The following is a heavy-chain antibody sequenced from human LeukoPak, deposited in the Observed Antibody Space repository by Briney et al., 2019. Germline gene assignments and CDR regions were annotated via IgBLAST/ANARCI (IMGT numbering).Heavy chain of an antibody. D-gene: IGHD1-1*01. Sequence: VGSLRLSCAASGFTFSGYAMSWVRQAPGKGLEWVSGVSGSGGSTYYADSVRNRFTISRDNSTNTLYLQMNSLRPQDTAVYLCAKVLKGPGYKDLDYWGQGTLVTVSS. CDR1: GFTFSGYA. CDR3: AKVLKGPGYKDLDY. CDR2: VSGSGGST. V-gene: IGHV3-23*01. J-gene: IGHJ4*02.